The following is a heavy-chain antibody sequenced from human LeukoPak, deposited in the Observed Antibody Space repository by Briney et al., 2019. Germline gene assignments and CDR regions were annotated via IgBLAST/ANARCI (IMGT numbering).Heavy chain of an antibody. CDR1: GFTFRSYA. CDR3: AKDRARGAMAETEYFQY. J-gene: IGHJ1*01. Sequence: GGSLRLSSAASGFTFRSYAISWVRQAPGKGLEWVSAISGSGGSTYYADSVKGRFTISRDNSKNTLYLQMNSLRAEDTAVYYCAKDRARGAMAETEYFQYWGQGTLVTVSS. CDR2: ISGSGGST. D-gene: IGHD6-19*01. V-gene: IGHV3-23*01.